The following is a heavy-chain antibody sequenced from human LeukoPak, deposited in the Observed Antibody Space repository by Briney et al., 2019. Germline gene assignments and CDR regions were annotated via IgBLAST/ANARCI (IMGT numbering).Heavy chain of an antibody. D-gene: IGHD6-13*01. V-gene: IGHV1-18*01. CDR2: ISAYNGNT. Sequence: ASVKVSCKASGYTFTSYGISWVRQAPGQGLEWMGWISAYNGNTNYAQKLQDRVTMTTDTSTSTAYMELRSLRPDDTAVYYCARASSSSWGRKFDYWGQGTLVTVSS. CDR3: ARASSSSWGRKFDY. J-gene: IGHJ4*02. CDR1: GYTFTSYG.